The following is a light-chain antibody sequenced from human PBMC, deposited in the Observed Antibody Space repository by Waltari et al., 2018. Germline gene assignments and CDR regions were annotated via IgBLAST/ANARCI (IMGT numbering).Light chain of an antibody. CDR2: DAS. CDR1: QTVRSY. J-gene: IGKJ2*01. Sequence: EIVLTQSPATLSLSPGERATLSCSASQTVRSYLAWYQQRPGQTPRLLIFDASSRATGISAKFSGSGSGTDFTLTVSNLEPEDFAVYYCQQRSNWPYTFGQGTRVEIK. V-gene: IGKV3-11*01. CDR3: QQRSNWPYT.